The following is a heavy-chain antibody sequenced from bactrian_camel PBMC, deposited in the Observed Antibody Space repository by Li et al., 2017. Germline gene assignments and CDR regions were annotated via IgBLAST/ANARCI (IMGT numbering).Heavy chain of an antibody. CDR3: AATGCDRRTYGGSPLREYEYQY. Sequence: HVQLVESGGGSVQAGGSLRLSCVASGYRFDRLCVGWFRQAPGKEREGVAAICSGGRPYYGASASGRFTISQDNAKRTLNMQMNNLKPEDTAMYYCAATGCDRRTYGGSPLREYEYQYWDQGTQVTV. CDR2: ICSGGRP. D-gene: IGHD6*01. V-gene: IGHV3S55*01. J-gene: IGHJ4*01. CDR1: GYRFDRLC.